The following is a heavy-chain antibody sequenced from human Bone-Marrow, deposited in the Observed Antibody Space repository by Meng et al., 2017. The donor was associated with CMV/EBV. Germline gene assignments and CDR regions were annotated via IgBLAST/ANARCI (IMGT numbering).Heavy chain of an antibody. D-gene: IGHD2-2*01. CDR2: IIPIFGTA. CDR3: ARVRGWGGLYCSSTSCPNWFDP. J-gene: IGHJ5*02. CDR1: GGTFSSYA. V-gene: IGHV1-69*05. Sequence: SVKVSCKASGGTFSSYAISWVRQAPGQGLEWMGGIIPIFGTANYAQKFQGRVTITTDESTSTAYMELSSLRSDATAVYYCARVRGWGGLYCSSTSCPNWFDPWGQGTLVTVSS.